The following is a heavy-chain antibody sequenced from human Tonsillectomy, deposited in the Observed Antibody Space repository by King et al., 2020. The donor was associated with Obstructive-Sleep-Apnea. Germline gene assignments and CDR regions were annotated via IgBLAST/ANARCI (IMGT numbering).Heavy chain of an antibody. J-gene: IGHJ4*02. CDR2: MYYSGNT. CDR1: GGSINNYY. V-gene: IGHV4-59*08. CDR3: ARHRGVEDSGSYGDYFDY. D-gene: IGHD2-15*01. Sequence: QLQESGPGLVKPSETLSLTCTVSGGSINNYYWSWIRQPPGKGLEWIGYMYYSGNTNFNPSLKSRVTISADTSKIQLSLRLSSVTAADTAVYYCARHRGVEDSGSYGDYFDYWGQGTLVTVSS.